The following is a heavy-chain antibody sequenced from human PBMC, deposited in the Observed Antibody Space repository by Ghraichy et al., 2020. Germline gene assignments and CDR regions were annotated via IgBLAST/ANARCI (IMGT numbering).Heavy chain of an antibody. CDR3: ARGLFSAGGTGS. CDR1: GGSISSDY. J-gene: IGHJ5*02. D-gene: IGHD1-1*01. V-gene: IGHV4-59*08. Sequence: SETLSLTCTVSGGSISSDYWTWIRQPPWKGLEWIGYIHYTGITVYNLSLKSRLTISVDTSKNHFSLRLSSVTAADTAVYFCARGLFSAGGTGSWGQGTLVAVSS. CDR2: IHYTGIT.